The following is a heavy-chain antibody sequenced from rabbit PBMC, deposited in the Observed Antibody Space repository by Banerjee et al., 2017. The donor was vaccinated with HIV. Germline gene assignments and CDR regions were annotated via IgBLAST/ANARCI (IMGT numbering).Heavy chain of an antibody. V-gene: IGHV1S43*01. J-gene: IGHJ4*01. Sequence: QSLEESGGDLVKPEGSLTLTCKASGFSFSNKYVMCWVRQAPGKGLEWIACIDIVSGSTWYATWVNGRFTISRSTSLNTVDLKMTSLTAADTATYFCARDLAGVIGWNFNLWGPGTLVTVS. D-gene: IGHD4-1*01. CDR1: GFSFSNKYV. CDR3: ARDLAGVIGWNFNL. CDR2: IDIVSGST.